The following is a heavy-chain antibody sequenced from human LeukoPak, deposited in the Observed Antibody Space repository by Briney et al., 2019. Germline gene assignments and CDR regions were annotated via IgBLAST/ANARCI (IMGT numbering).Heavy chain of an antibody. J-gene: IGHJ6*02. CDR3: AKWICSGGSCYSGHYYYYYGMDV. CDR2: ISGSGGST. V-gene: IGHV3-23*01. D-gene: IGHD2-15*01. CDR1: GFTFGSYA. Sequence: PGGSLRLSCAASGFTFGSYAMSWVRQAPGKGLEWVSAISGSGGSTYYADSVKGRFTISRDNSKNTLYLQMNSLRAEDTAVYYCAKWICSGGSCYSGHYYYYYGMDVWGQGTTVTVSS.